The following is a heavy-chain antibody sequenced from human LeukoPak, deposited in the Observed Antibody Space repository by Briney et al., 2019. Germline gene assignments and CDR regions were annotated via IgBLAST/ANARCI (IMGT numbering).Heavy chain of an antibody. CDR3: ARGHSQAASFDH. V-gene: IGHV1-2*02. CDR1: AYTFTDYY. Sequence: GASVKVSCKASAYTFTDYYIFWVRQAPGQGLEWMGWINCISGLMGWINPNSGGTDYAQKFQGRVTMTRDTSISTAYMELSGLRSDDTAVYYCARGHSQAASFDHWGQGTLVTVSS. J-gene: IGHJ4*02. D-gene: IGHD6-13*01. CDR2: GWINCISGLMGWINPNSGGT.